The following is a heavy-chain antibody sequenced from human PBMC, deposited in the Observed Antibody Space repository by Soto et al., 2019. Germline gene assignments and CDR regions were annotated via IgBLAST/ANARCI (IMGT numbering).Heavy chain of an antibody. D-gene: IGHD1-26*01. V-gene: IGHV4-59*01. CDR3: ARCFSGNYPSRPEEQYYFDS. CDR2: IYYSGYT. J-gene: IGHJ4*02. CDR1: VDSIRSYY. Sequence: ETLSVTGTVSVDSIRSYYWSWIRQPPGKGLEWIGYIYYSGYTSYNPSLKSRVTISVDTSKNQFSLKLNSVTAADTAVYYCARCFSGNYPSRPEEQYYFDSWGQGTLVTVSS.